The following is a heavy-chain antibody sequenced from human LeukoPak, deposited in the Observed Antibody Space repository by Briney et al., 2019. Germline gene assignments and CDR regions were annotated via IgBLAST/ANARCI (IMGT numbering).Heavy chain of an antibody. CDR1: GGTFSSYA. Sequence: SVKVSCTASGGTFSSYAISWVRQAPGQGLEWMGGIIPIFGTANYAQKFQGRVTITADESTSTAYMELSSLRSEDTAVYYCARVGPHSYDSSGYDLAFDVWGQETMVRVSS. CDR2: IIPIFGTA. CDR3: ARVGPHSYDSSGYDLAFDV. D-gene: IGHD3-22*01. V-gene: IGHV1-69*01. J-gene: IGHJ3*01.